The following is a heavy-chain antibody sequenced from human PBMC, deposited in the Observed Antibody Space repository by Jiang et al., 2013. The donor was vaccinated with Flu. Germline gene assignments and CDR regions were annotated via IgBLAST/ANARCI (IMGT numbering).Heavy chain of an antibody. V-gene: IGHV1-69*04. J-gene: IGHJ5*02. CDR3: ARADRYCSSTSCRNWFRPR. Sequence: ISWVRQAPGQGLEWMGRIIPILGIANYAQKFQGRVTITADKSTSTAYMELSSLRSEDTAVYYCARADRYCSSTSCRNWFRPRGAREPWSPSP. D-gene: IGHD2-2*01. CDR2: IIPILGIA.